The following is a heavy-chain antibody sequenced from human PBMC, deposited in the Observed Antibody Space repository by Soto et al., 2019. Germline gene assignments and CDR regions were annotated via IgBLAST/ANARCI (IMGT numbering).Heavy chain of an antibody. Sequence: GASVKVSCKASGGTFSSYAISWVRQAPGQGLEWMGGIIPIFGTANYAQKFQGRVTITADKSTSTAYMELSSLRSEDPAVYYCARAGLRYFDWLLNHYFDYWGQGTLVTVSS. CDR3: ARAGLRYFDWLLNHYFDY. CDR1: GGTFSSYA. V-gene: IGHV1-69*06. D-gene: IGHD3-9*01. J-gene: IGHJ4*02. CDR2: IIPIFGTA.